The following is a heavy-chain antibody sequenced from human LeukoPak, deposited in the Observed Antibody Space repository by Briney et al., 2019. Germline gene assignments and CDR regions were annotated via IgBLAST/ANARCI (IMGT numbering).Heavy chain of an antibody. V-gene: IGHV3-53*01. CDR2: IYSGGST. Sequence: GGSLRLSCAASGFTVSSNYMSWVRQAPGKGLEWVSVIYSGGSTYYADSVKGRFTISRDNAKNTLYLQMNSLRAEDTAVYYCAGSTGYCSSTSCSDAFDIWGQGTMVTVSS. CDR1: GFTVSSNY. J-gene: IGHJ3*02. CDR3: AGSTGYCSSTSCSDAFDI. D-gene: IGHD2-2*01.